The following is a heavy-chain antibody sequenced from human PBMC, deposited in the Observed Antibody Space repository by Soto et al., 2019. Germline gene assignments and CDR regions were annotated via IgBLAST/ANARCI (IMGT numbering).Heavy chain of an antibody. CDR3: ARSILRYFDWPTKGYYYYHMDV. V-gene: IGHV6-1*01. CDR1: GDSVSSNSAA. D-gene: IGHD3-9*01. J-gene: IGHJ6*03. Sequence: SQTLSLTCAISGDSVSSNSAAWNWIRQSPSRGLEWLGRTYYRSKWYNDYAVSVKSRITINPDTSKNQFSLQLNSVTPEDTAVYYCARSILRYFDWPTKGYYYYHMDVWGKGTTVTVSS. CDR2: TYYRSKWYN.